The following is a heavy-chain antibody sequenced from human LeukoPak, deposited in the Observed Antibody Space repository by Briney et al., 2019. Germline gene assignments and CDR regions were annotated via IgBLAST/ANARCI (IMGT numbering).Heavy chain of an antibody. Sequence: ASVKVSCKASGYTFTNYAIIWVRQAPGQGLEWMGGINPIIGGTNYAQKFQGRVTITTDASTSTAYMELSSLRSEDTAMYYCARDLSSSKTYYYYYGMDVWGQGTTVTVS. CDR3: ARDLSSSKTYYYYYGMDV. D-gene: IGHD2-2*01. J-gene: IGHJ6*02. CDR1: GYTFTNYA. V-gene: IGHV1-69*05. CDR2: INPIIGGT.